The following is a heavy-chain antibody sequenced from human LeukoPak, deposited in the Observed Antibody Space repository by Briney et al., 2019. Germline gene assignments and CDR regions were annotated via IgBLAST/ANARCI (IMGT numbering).Heavy chain of an antibody. D-gene: IGHD3-22*01. Sequence: PSETLSLTCTVSGASIRTNYWSWIRQAPGKGLEWIAFISSSGSPNYNPSLKSRLTMSLDTSTNQFSLKLASVTAADTAVYYCAREKYDSRGSYAFDIWGQGTMVTVSS. V-gene: IGHV4-59*01. CDR3: AREKYDSRGSYAFDI. J-gene: IGHJ3*02. CDR1: GASIRTNY. CDR2: ISSSGSP.